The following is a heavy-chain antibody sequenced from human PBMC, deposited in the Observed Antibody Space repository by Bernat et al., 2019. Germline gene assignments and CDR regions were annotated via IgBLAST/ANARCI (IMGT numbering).Heavy chain of an antibody. Sequence: QVTLRESGPALVKPTQTLTLTCTFSGFSLSTTGMCVSWIRQPPGKALEWLARIDWDDDKYYSTSLKTRLTISKDTSKNQVVITMTNMDPVDTATYYCARSDGSGSYYRDDWFDPWGQGTLVTVSS. CDR3: ARSDGSGSYYRDDWFDP. V-gene: IGHV2-70*15. CDR2: IDWDDDK. CDR1: GFSLSTTGMC. D-gene: IGHD3-10*01. J-gene: IGHJ5*02.